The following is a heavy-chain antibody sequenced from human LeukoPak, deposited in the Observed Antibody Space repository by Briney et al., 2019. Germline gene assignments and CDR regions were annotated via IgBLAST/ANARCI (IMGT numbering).Heavy chain of an antibody. D-gene: IGHD3-10*01. CDR1: GFTFDDYA. CDR3: AKDSSAQSNDY. CDR2: ISCNSGSI. J-gene: IGHJ4*02. Sequence: GGSLRLSCAASGFTFDDYAMHWVRHAPGKGLEWVSGISCNSGSIGYADSVKGRFTISRDNSKNTLYLQMNSLRAEDTAVYDCAKDSSAQSNDYGSQRTLVTVSS. V-gene: IGHV3-9*01.